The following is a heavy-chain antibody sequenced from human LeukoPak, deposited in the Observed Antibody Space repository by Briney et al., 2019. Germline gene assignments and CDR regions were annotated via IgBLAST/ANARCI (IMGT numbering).Heavy chain of an antibody. J-gene: IGHJ4*02. V-gene: IGHV4-39*07. Sequence: SETLSLTCTVSGGSISSSSYYWGWIRQPPGKGLEWIGSIYYSGSTYYNPSLKSRVTISVDTSKNQFSLKLSSVTAADTAVYYCARNSCPSGTCYDNRGYFDYWGQGTLVTVSS. CDR2: IYYSGST. CDR1: GGSISSSSYY. CDR3: ARNSCPSGTCYDNRGYFDY. D-gene: IGHD2-15*01.